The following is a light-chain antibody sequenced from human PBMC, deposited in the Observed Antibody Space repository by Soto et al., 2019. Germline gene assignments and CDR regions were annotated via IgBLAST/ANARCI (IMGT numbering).Light chain of an antibody. J-gene: IGKJ5*01. CDR3: QQYENLPT. CDR1: QNINNY. CDR2: DAS. V-gene: IGKV1-33*01. Sequence: DIHMTHSPSSLSASLLERVSITCQASQNINNYLNWYQQKPGRAPKLLIYDASNLEAGVPSRFRGSGSGTDFTFTISRLQPEDIATYYCQQYENLPTFGQGTRLEIK.